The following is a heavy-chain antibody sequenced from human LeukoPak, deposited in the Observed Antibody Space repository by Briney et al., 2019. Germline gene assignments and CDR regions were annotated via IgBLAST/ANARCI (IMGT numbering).Heavy chain of an antibody. CDR1: GYSFTSYW. V-gene: IGHV5-51*01. CDR2: IYPGDSDT. D-gene: IGHD3-22*01. CDR3: ARRGLGYDSSGYYSAEYFQH. J-gene: IGHJ1*01. Sequence: GESLKISCKGSGYSFTSYWIGWVRQMPGKGLEWMGIIYPGDSDTRYSPSFQVQVTISADKYISTAYLQWSSLKASDTAMYYCARRGLGYDSSGYYSAEYFQHWGQGTLVTVSS.